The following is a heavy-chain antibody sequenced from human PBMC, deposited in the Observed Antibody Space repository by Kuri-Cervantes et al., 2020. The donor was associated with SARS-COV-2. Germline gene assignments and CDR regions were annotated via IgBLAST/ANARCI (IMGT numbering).Heavy chain of an antibody. D-gene: IGHD3-3*01. CDR2: IYSGGST. J-gene: IGHJ6*04. Sequence: GESLKISCAASGFTVSSNYMSWVRQAPGKGLEWVSVIYSGGSTYYADSVKGRFTISRDNSKNTLYLQMGSLRAEDMAVYYCARGKIGGTICLDVWGKGTTVTVSS. CDR3: ARGKIGGTICLDV. CDR1: GFTVSSNY. V-gene: IGHV3-53*05.